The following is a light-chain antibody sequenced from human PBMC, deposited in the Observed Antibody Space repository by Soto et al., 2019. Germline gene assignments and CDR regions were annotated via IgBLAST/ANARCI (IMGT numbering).Light chain of an antibody. V-gene: IGLV1-36*01. J-gene: IGLJ3*02. CDR1: NSNIGSNA. CDR2: YND. Sequence: QSVLTQSASVSGAPRQSVNISCSGNNSNIGSNAVHWYQQLPGKAPKLLMYYNDMLPSGGSDRSAGSKSGTSASLAISGLQSEDEGDYYCATWDDRLTAGVFGGGTKLTVL. CDR3: ATWDDRLTAGV.